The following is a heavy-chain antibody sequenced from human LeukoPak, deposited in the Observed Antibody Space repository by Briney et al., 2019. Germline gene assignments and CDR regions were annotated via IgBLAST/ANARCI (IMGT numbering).Heavy chain of an antibody. CDR2: IGARGTYT. V-gene: IGHV3-23*01. D-gene: IGHD3-16*01. J-gene: IGHJ4*02. CDR1: GFTFSSYA. Sequence: GGSLRLSCAASGFTFSSYAMSWVRQAPGKGLEWVSAIGARGTYTKYADSVKGRFTISRDDSKNTLLLQMNSLRAEDTAVYYCAQDFWAITGYWGQGTLVTVFS. CDR3: AQDFWAITGY.